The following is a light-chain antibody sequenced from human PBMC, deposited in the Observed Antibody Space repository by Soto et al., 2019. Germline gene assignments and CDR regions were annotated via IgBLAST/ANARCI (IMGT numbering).Light chain of an antibody. CDR1: HYISTY. CDR2: AAS. Sequence: DIQMTQSPSSLSASVGGRVAISCRASHYISTYLNWYQQRPGKAPKLMIYAASSLQSGVPSRFSGSGSGTDFTLTIRRLEPEDFAVYYCQQYGSSYTWTFGQGTKVDIK. J-gene: IGKJ1*01. V-gene: IGKV1-39*01. CDR3: QQYGSSYTWT.